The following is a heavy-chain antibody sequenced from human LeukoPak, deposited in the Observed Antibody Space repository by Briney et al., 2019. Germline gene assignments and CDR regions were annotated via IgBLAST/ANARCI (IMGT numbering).Heavy chain of an antibody. Sequence: PGESLKISCKGSGYSFTSFWIGWVRQMPGKGLEWMGIIYPGDSDTRYSPSFQGQVTISADKSISTAYLQWSSLKASDIAMYYCARLYCSGGSCYCDYWGQGTLVAVSS. D-gene: IGHD2-15*01. V-gene: IGHV5-51*01. CDR1: GYSFTSFW. CDR2: IYPGDSDT. J-gene: IGHJ4*02. CDR3: ARLYCSGGSCYCDY.